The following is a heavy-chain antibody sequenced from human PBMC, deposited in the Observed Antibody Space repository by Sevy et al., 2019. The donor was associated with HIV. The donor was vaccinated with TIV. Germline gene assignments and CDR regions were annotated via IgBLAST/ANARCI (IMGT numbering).Heavy chain of an antibody. CDR1: GGTFSSYA. CDR3: AGPQAPRYCSSTSCYFDYYYYGMDV. CDR2: IIPIFGTA. V-gene: IGHV1-69*13. Sequence: ASVKVSCKASGGTFSSYAISWVRQAPGQGLEWMGGIIPIFGTANYAQKFQGRVTITADESTSTAYMELGSLRSEDTAIDYCAGPQAPRYCSSTSCYFDYYYYGMDVWGQGTTVTVSS. D-gene: IGHD2-2*01. J-gene: IGHJ6*02.